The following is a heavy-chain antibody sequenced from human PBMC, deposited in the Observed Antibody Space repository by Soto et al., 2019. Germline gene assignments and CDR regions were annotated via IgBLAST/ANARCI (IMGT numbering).Heavy chain of an antibody. D-gene: IGHD3-3*01. Sequence: GGSLRLSCAASGFTFSSYAMSWVRQAPGKGLEWVSAISGSGGSTYYADSVKGRFTISRDNSKNTLYLQMNSLRAEDTAVYYCAKEVMVESGYSLYYYYGMDVWGQGTTVTVSS. CDR2: ISGSGGST. CDR1: GFTFSSYA. CDR3: AKEVMVESGYSLYYYYGMDV. J-gene: IGHJ6*02. V-gene: IGHV3-23*01.